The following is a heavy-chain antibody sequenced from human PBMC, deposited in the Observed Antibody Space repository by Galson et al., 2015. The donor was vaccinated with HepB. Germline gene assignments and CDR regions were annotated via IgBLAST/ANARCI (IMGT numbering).Heavy chain of an antibody. Sequence: SVKVSCKASGYTFTSYGITWVRQAPGQGLEWMGWICVYNGNTDYAQKLQGRVTMTTDTSTSTAYMELRSLRSDDTAVYYCARVMYYDFWSGYQKEFDYWGQGTLVTVSS. CDR1: GYTFTSYG. D-gene: IGHD3-3*01. J-gene: IGHJ4*02. CDR3: ARVMYYDFWSGYQKEFDY. CDR2: ICVYNGNT. V-gene: IGHV1-18*04.